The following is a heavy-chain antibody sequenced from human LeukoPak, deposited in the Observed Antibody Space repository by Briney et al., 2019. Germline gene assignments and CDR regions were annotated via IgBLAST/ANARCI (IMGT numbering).Heavy chain of an antibody. CDR3: ARLYGSGSYYIDY. V-gene: IGHV4-59*08. Sequence: PSETLSLTCTVSGGSISSYYWSWIRQPPGKGLEWIGYIYYSGSTNYNPSLKSRVTISVDTSKNQFSLKLSSVTAADTAVYYCARLYGSGSYYIDYWGQGTLVTVSS. CDR1: GGSISSYY. J-gene: IGHJ4*02. CDR2: IYYSGST. D-gene: IGHD3-10*01.